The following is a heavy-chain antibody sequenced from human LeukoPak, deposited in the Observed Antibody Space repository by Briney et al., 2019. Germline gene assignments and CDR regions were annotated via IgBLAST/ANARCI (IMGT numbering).Heavy chain of an antibody. CDR2: IYYSGST. D-gene: IGHD6-13*01. CDR3: ARAPSPGWQQVGVGYYGMDV. CDR1: GGSISSYY. Sequence: TSETLSLTCTVSGGSISSYYWSWIRQPPGKGLEWIGYIYYSGSTNYNPSLKSRVTISVDTSKNQFSLKLSSVTAAGTAVYYCARAPSPGWQQVGVGYYGMDVWGQGTTVTVSS. V-gene: IGHV4-59*01. J-gene: IGHJ6*02.